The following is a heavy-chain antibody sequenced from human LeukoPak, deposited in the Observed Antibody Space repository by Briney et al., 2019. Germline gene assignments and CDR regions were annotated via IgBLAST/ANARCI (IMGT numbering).Heavy chain of an antibody. Sequence: GGSLRLSCAASGFIFSGYSMNWVRQAPGKGLEWVANIKQDGSEKYYVDSVKGRFTISRDNAKNSLYLQMNTLRPEDTAVYYCARERQNKDFWSGGDYWGQGTLVTVSS. D-gene: IGHD3-3*01. CDR1: GFIFSGYS. V-gene: IGHV3-7*01. CDR3: ARERQNKDFWSGGDY. CDR2: IKQDGSEK. J-gene: IGHJ4*02.